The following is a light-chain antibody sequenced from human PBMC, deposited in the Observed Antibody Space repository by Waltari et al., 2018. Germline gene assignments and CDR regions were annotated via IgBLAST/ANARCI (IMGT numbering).Light chain of an antibody. CDR2: GVS. V-gene: IGKV3-20*01. CDR1: QSLGGNY. CDR3: YHHDYSLT. Sequence: TVLTQSPGTLSLSPGERATLSCRASQSLGGNYLVWYQQKPGQPPRILIYGVSRRATGVPDRFSGSGSGTDFSITITRLEPEDFAVYYCYHHDYSLTFGGGTKVEI. J-gene: IGKJ4*01.